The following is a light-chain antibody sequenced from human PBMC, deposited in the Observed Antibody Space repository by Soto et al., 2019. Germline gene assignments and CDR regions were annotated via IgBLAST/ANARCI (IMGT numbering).Light chain of an antibody. Sequence: EIVLTQSPATLSLSPGERATLSCRASQRISRYLAWYQQKPGQAPRLLIYDASNRATGIPARFSGSGSGTDFTLTISSLEPEDFAIYFCQQRSGWPLTFGGGTKVEIK. J-gene: IGKJ4*01. CDR2: DAS. CDR3: QQRSGWPLT. V-gene: IGKV3-11*01. CDR1: QRISRY.